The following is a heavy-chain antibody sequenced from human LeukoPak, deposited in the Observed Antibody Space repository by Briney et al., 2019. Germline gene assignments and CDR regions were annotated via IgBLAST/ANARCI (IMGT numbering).Heavy chain of an antibody. V-gene: IGHV3-23*01. CDR3: AKGIYSSGWSYFDY. CDR1: GFTFSNSA. CDR2: LRGSGITT. D-gene: IGHD6-19*01. J-gene: IGHJ4*01. Sequence: GGSLRLSCAASGFTFSNSAMSWVRQAPGKGLEWVSPLRGSGITTYYADSVTGRFTISRDNSKTTLYLQMNSLRAEDTAVYYCAKGIYSSGWSYFDYWGHGTLVTVSS.